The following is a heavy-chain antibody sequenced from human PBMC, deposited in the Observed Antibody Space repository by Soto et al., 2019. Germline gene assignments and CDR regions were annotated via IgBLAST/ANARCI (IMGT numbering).Heavy chain of an antibody. CDR2: ISYEGSHK. CDR1: GFDFSSHG. V-gene: IGHV3-30*18. J-gene: IGHJ6*02. Sequence: QVQLVESGRGVVQSGGSLRLSCLASGFDFSSHGMYWVRQAPGRGLEWVALISYEGSHKFYVDSLKGRFTISRDNSKHTLYLHMSSLRPEDTALYYCAKDFELPDGDYYHYGMDVWGQGTTVSVSS. D-gene: IGHD1-7*01. CDR3: AKDFELPDGDYYHYGMDV.